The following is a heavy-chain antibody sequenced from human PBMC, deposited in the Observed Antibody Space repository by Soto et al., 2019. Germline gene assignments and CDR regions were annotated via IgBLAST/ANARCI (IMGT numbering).Heavy chain of an antibody. CDR2: IVPVFGTA. Sequence: QVQLVQSGAEVKKPGSSLKVSCKASGGTFTNYAFSWVRQAPGQGLEWMGGIVPVFGTADYAQKFQGRVTLTADESTRTASMELSSLRSDDTAVYYCARERSVGYCITTTCPKPFYYYAMDVWGQGTTVTVSS. CDR3: ARERSVGYCITTTCPKPFYYYAMDV. D-gene: IGHD2-2*01. V-gene: IGHV1-69*12. J-gene: IGHJ6*02. CDR1: GGTFTNYA.